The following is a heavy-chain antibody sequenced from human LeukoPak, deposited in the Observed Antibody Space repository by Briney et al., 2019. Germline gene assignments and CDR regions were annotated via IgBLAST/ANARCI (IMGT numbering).Heavy chain of an antibody. D-gene: IGHD3-10*01. Sequence: GGTLRLSCAASGFTFSSYAMHWVRQAPGKGLEWVSYISSSGSTIYYADSVKGRFTISRDNAKNSLYLQMNSLRAEDTAAYYCARGRLTMVREVTHDYYMDVWGKGTTVTISS. J-gene: IGHJ6*03. V-gene: IGHV3-48*03. CDR3: ARGRLTMVREVTHDYYMDV. CDR2: ISSSGSTI. CDR1: GFTFSSYA.